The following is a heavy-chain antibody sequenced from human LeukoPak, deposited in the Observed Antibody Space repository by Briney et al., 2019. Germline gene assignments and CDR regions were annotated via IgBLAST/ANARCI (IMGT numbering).Heavy chain of an antibody. Sequence: PSETLSLTCAVYGGSFSGYYWSWIRQPPGKGLEWIGEINHSGSTNYNPSLKSRVTISVDTPKNQFSLKLSSVTAADTAVYYCARRPLWLGELDYFDYWGQGTLVTVSS. CDR1: GGSFSGYY. CDR3: ARRPLWLGELDYFDY. V-gene: IGHV4-34*01. D-gene: IGHD3-10*01. J-gene: IGHJ4*02. CDR2: INHSGST.